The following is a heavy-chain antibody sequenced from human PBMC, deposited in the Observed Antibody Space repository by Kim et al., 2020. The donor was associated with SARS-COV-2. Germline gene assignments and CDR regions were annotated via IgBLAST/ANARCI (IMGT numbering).Heavy chain of an antibody. CDR3: ARLGFSYGSGIDY. CDR1: GGSISSSSYY. D-gene: IGHD3-10*01. V-gene: IGHV4-39*01. CDR2: IYYSGST. Sequence: SEALSLTCTVSGGSISSSSYYWGWIRQPPGKGLEWIGSIYYSGSTYYNPSLKSRVTISVDTSENQFSLKLSSVTAADTAVYYCARLGFSYGSGIDYWGQGTLVTVSS. J-gene: IGHJ4*02.